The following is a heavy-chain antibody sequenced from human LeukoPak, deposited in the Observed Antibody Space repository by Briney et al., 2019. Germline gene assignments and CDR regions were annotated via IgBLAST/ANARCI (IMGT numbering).Heavy chain of an antibody. Sequence: PSETLPLTCTVSGGSISSYYWNWIRQPPGAGLEWIGYIYYRGSTNYNPSLKSRVTISVDTSKNQFSLKLSSVTAADTAFYYCARHSSWSLFDYWGQGALVTVSS. CDR1: GGSISSYY. D-gene: IGHD6-6*01. V-gene: IGHV4-59*08. CDR2: IYYRGST. J-gene: IGHJ4*02. CDR3: ARHSSWSLFDY.